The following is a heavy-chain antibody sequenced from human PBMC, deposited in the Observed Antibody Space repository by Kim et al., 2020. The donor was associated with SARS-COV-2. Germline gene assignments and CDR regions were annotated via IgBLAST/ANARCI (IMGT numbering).Heavy chain of an antibody. Sequence: TPSLKSRVTISVAKSKSQFSLKLSSVTAADTAVYYCARGAAAGLYYGMDVWGQGTTVTVSS. J-gene: IGHJ6*02. V-gene: IGHV4-4*02. CDR3: ARGAAAGLYYGMDV. D-gene: IGHD6-13*01.